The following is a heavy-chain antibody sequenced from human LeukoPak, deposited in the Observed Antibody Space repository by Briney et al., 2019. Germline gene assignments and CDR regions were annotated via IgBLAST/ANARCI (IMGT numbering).Heavy chain of an antibody. D-gene: IGHD3-16*01. V-gene: IGHV3-74*01. CDR1: GLTISDSW. CDR3: ARDAGWGRLDS. Sequence: GGSLRLSCAASGLTISDSWIHWVRQAPGKGLMWVSRLASDETNKIYADSVKGRFTISRDNAKNTLYLQMNSLRVEDTGIYYCARDAGWGRLDSWGQGALVAVSS. J-gene: IGHJ4*02. CDR2: LASDETNK.